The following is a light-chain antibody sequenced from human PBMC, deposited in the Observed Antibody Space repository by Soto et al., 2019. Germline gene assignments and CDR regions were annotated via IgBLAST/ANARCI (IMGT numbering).Light chain of an antibody. Sequence: EIVLTQSPATLALSPGERATLSCRASQSVSSDLAWYQQKPGQAPRLLIFDTSDRATGIPARFSGSGSGTDFTLTISSLEPEDFAVYYCQQYDSSPRTFGQGTKVDIK. CDR3: QQYDSSPRT. CDR2: DTS. J-gene: IGKJ1*01. V-gene: IGKV3-11*01. CDR1: QSVSSD.